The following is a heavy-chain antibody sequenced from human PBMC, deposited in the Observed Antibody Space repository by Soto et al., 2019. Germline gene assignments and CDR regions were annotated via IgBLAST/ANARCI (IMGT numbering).Heavy chain of an antibody. V-gene: IGHV1-3*01. J-gene: IGHJ5*01. Sequence: QVQLVQSGAEVKKPGASGKVSCKASGYTFTSYAMHWVRQAPGQSLEWMGWITAGNGNTKYSQKFQGRVTITRDTAASTAYMELSSLRSDDTAVYYCARGGTTKLLWFGLGWFDSWGQGTLVTVSS. CDR2: ITAGNGNT. D-gene: IGHD3-10*01. CDR1: GYTFTSYA. CDR3: ARGGTTKLLWFGLGWFDS.